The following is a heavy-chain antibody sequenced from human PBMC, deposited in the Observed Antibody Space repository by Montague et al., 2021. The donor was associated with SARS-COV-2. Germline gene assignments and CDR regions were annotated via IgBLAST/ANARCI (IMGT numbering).Heavy chain of an antibody. CDR3: AKGSHIYETRGLRTGWFDP. CDR1: GASFISYP. V-gene: IGHV4-34*01. CDR2: GIHCGNT. Sequence: SETLSLTCAVYGASFISYPWTWIRQSPPRGQERIWEGIHCGNTSYYPSLYSRPPMSVDTYTNQYSLTLSSVTAAATAVYFCAKGSHIYETRGLRTGWFDPWGQGTLVTVSS. D-gene: IGHD7-27*01. J-gene: IGHJ5*02.